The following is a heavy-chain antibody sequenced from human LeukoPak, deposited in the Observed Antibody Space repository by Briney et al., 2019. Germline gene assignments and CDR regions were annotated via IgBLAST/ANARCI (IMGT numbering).Heavy chain of an antibody. CDR3: ARGGHASRRYYYDSSGYFDY. J-gene: IGHJ4*02. D-gene: IGHD3-22*01. CDR2: INHSGST. Sequence: SETLSLTCAVYGGSFSGYYWSWIRQPPGKGLEWIGEINHSGSTNYNPALKRRVTISVYTSKNQFSLKLSSVTAADTAVYYCARGGHASRRYYYDSSGYFDYWGQGTLVTVSS. CDR1: GGSFSGYY. V-gene: IGHV4-34*01.